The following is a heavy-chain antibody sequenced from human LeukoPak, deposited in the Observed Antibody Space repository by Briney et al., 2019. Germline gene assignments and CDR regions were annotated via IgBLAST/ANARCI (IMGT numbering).Heavy chain of an antibody. CDR3: ARSSRGAYDI. CDR1: GFTFSSDW. D-gene: IGHD6-25*01. CDR2: IKQDGSEK. J-gene: IGHJ3*02. V-gene: IGHV3-7*01. Sequence: GGSLRLSCAASGFTFSSDWLSWVRQPPWKGLEWVANIKQDGSEKYYVDSVKGRFAISRENAKNSLYLQMNSLRGEDTALYYCARSSRGAYDIWGQGTMVTVSS.